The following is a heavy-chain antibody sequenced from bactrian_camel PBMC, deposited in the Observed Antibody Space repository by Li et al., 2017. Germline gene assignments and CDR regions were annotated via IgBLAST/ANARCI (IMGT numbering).Heavy chain of an antibody. D-gene: IGHD4*01. Sequence: HVQLVESGGGSVQAGGSLRLSCAASGYTARNYCMAWFRQAPGKERKGVACISTGAGDVTYGSDSLNGRFTISQDSGKKAMYLQMNNLKPEDTGTYYCVARGGARCSRIGDFIYWGEGTQVTVS. V-gene: IGHV3S60*01. J-gene: IGHJ4*01. CDR2: ISTGAGDVT. CDR3: VARGGARCSRIGDFIY. CDR1: GYTARNYC.